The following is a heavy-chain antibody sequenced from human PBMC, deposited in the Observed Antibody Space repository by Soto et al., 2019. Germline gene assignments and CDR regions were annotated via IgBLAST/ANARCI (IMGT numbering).Heavy chain of an antibody. CDR1: GFTFPNYA. J-gene: IGHJ3*01. Sequence: EVRLLESGGGLVQPGGSLRLSCAASGFTFPNYAMSWVRQAPGKGLEWVSVVTGRASSTYYADSVEGRFTITRDNSRNILFLLMNSMGAEDTAVYYGANLSPSIKNQLLRADAFHFWGQGTMLTVSS. CDR2: VTGRASST. D-gene: IGHD2-2*01. CDR3: ANLSPSIKNQLLRADAFHF. V-gene: IGHV3-23*01.